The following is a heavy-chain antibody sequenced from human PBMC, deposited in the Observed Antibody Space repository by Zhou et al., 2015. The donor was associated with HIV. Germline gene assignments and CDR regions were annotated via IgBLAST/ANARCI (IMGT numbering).Heavy chain of an antibody. V-gene: IGHV3-30-3*01. Sequence: QVQLVESGGGVVQPGRSLRLSCAASGFTFSSYAMHWVRQAPGKGLEWVAVISYDGSNKYYADSVKGRFTISRDNSKNTLYLQMNSLRAEDTAVYYCARDREGLRFLEWLFYFDYWGQGTLVTVSS. J-gene: IGHJ4*02. CDR2: ISYDGSNK. CDR1: GFTFSSYA. D-gene: IGHD3-3*01. CDR3: ARDREGLRFLEWLFYFDY.